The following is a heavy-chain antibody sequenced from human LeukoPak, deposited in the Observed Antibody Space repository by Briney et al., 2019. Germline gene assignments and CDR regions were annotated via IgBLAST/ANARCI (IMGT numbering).Heavy chain of an antibody. CDR3: AKEGGQYYYDSSGSNRYFDS. CDR1: GFTLSSYA. J-gene: IGHJ4*02. D-gene: IGHD3-22*01. V-gene: IGHV3-23*01. CDR2: ISGSGGST. Sequence: GGSLRLSCAASGFTLSSYAMSWVRQAPGKGLEWVSAISGSGGSTYYADSVKGRFTISRDNSKNTLYLQMNSLRAEDTAVYYCAKEGGQYYYDSSGSNRYFDSWGQGTLVTVSS.